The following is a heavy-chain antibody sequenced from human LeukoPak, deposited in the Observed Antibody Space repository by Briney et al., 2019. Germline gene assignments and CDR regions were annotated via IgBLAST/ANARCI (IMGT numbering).Heavy chain of an antibody. CDR1: GGSISSSGYY. V-gene: IGHV4-31*03. CDR3: AREDYYDSSGYLDY. Sequence: SETLSLTCTVSGGSISSSGYYWSWLRQHPGKGLEWIGYIYYSGTTYYNPSLKSRVTISVDTSKNQFSMKLFSVTAADTAVYYCAREDYYDSSGYLDYWGQGTLVTVSS. D-gene: IGHD3-22*01. CDR2: IYYSGTT. J-gene: IGHJ4*02.